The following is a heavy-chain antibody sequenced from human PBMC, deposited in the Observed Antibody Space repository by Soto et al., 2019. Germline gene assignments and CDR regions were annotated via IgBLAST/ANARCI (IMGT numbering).Heavy chain of an antibody. Sequence: EVQLVESGGGLVKPGGSLRLSCAASGFTFSSYSMNWVRQAPGKGLEWVSSISSSSSYIYYADSVKGRFTISRDNAKKALYAQRSSLIAEGTAVYYCARGLVLRFLEWLAPLGYWGQGTRVTVSS. D-gene: IGHD3-3*01. CDR3: ARGLVLRFLEWLAPLGY. CDR2: ISSSSSYI. V-gene: IGHV3-21*01. CDR1: GFTFSSYS. J-gene: IGHJ4*02.